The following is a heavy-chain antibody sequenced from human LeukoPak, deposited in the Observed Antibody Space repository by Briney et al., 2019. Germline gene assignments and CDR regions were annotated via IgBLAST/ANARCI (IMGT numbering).Heavy chain of an antibody. D-gene: IGHD2-2*01. CDR2: INHSGST. J-gene: IGHJ5*02. Sequence: SETLSLTCAVYGGSFSGYYWSWIRQPPGKGLEWIGEINHSGSTNYNPSLKSRVTISVDTSKNQFSLKLSSETAADTAVYHCARQGDIVVVPAAIAPWFDPWGQGTLVTVSS. V-gene: IGHV4-34*01. CDR1: GGSFSGYY. CDR3: ARQGDIVVVPAAIAPWFDP.